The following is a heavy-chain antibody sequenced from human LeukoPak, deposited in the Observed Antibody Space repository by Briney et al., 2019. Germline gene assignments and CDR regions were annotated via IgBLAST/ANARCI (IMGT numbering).Heavy chain of an antibody. V-gene: IGHV3-53*04. D-gene: IGHD5-24*01. J-gene: IGHJ3*02. Sequence: RGSLRLSCAASGFTVSSNYMSWVRQAPGKGLEWVSVIYSGGSTYYADSVKGRFTISRHNSKNTLYLQMNSLRAEDTAVYYCARGMDGYGPDAFDIWGQGTMVTVSS. CDR3: ARGMDGYGPDAFDI. CDR2: IYSGGST. CDR1: GFTVSSNY.